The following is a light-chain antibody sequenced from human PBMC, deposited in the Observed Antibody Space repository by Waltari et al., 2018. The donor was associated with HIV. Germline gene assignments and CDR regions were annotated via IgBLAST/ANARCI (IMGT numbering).Light chain of an antibody. CDR2: NTG. Sequence: QTVVTQEPSLPVSPGGTVTLTCASTTGPVTSASYPTWFQQKPGQAPRSLIYNTGNKNSWTPARFSGSLLGDKAALTLSGVQAEDEAEYYCLLYYGGSWVFGGGTKLTVL. V-gene: IGLV7-43*01. CDR3: LLYYGGSWV. CDR1: TGPVTSASY. J-gene: IGLJ3*02.